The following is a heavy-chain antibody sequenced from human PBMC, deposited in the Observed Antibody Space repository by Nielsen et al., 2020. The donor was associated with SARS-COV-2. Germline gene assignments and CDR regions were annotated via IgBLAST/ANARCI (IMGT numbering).Heavy chain of an antibody. D-gene: IGHD6-6*01. CDR3: ARDVGIAARQNYYYYGMDV. J-gene: IGHJ6*02. V-gene: IGHV1-2*06. CDR2: INPNSGGT. CDR1: GYTFTGYY. Sequence: ASVKVSCKASGYTFTGYYMHWVRQAPGQGLEWMGRINPNSGGTNYAQKFQGRVTMTRDTSISTAYMELSRLRSDDTAVYYCARDVGIAARQNYYYYGMDVWGQGTTVTVSS.